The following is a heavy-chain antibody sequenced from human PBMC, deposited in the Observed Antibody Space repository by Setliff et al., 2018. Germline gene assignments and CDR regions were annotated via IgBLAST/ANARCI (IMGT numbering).Heavy chain of an antibody. J-gene: IGHJ3*02. CDR2: IYYSGSI. CDR1: GASISTNSYY. Sequence: SETLSLTCTVSGASISTNSYYWSWIRQPPGKGLEWIGSIYYSGSINYNPSLKSRVTISVDTSKNQFSLKLSSVTAADTAVYYCAGRRLDYGGNLGAFDIWGQGTMVTVSS. D-gene: IGHD4-17*01. CDR3: AGRRLDYGGNLGAFDI. V-gene: IGHV4-61*01.